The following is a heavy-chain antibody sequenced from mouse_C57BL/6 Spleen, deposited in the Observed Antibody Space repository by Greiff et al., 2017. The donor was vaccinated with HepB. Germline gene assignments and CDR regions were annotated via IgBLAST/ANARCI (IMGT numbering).Heavy chain of an antibody. CDR3: AREGGDYKGYYFDY. Sequence: VQLQQSGAELARPGASVKLSCKASGYTFTSYGISWVKQSTGQGLEWIGEIYPRSGNTYYNEKFKGKATLTADKSSSTAYMELRSLTSEDSAVYFCAREGGDYKGYYFDYWGQGTTLTVSS. J-gene: IGHJ2*01. D-gene: IGHD2-12*01. CDR2: IYPRSGNT. V-gene: IGHV1-81*01. CDR1: GYTFTSYG.